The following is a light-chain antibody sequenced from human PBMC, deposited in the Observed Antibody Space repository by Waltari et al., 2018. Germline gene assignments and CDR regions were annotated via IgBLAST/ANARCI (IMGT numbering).Light chain of an antibody. CDR2: EVS. J-gene: IGLJ2*01. CDR1: SSDVGGYNY. Sequence: QSALTQPPSASGSPGQSVPISCTGTSSDVGGYNYVPWYQQHPGRAPKLVIYEVSKRPSGVPDRFSGSKSGNTASLTVSGLQAEDEADFYCSSYAGSNNFVVFGGGTKLTVL. CDR3: SSYAGSNNFVV. V-gene: IGLV2-8*01.